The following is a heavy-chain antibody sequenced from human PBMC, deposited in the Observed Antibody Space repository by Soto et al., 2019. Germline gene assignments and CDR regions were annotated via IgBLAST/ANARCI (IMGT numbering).Heavy chain of an antibody. J-gene: IGHJ6*03. V-gene: IGHV3-7*01. D-gene: IGHD2-21*02. CDR2: IKQDGSEK. CDR1: GFTFSSYW. Sequence: GGSLRLSCAASGFTFSSYWMSWVRQAPGKGLEWVANIKQDGSEKYYVDSVKGRFTISRDNAKNSLYLQMNSLRAEDTAVYYCARVHDGDCDYYYYMDFWGKGTTVTISS. CDR3: ARVHDGDCDYYYYMDF.